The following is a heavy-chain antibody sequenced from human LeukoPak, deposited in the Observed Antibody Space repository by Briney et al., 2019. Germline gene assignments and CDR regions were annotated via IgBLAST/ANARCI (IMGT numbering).Heavy chain of an antibody. CDR1: GFTFSSYD. CDR2: IGTAGDT. V-gene: IGHV3-13*01. Sequence: GGSLRLSCAASGFTFSSYDMRWVRQATGKGLEWVSAIGTAGDTYYPGSVKGRFTISRENAKNSLYLQMNSLRAEDTAVYYCATYDYGKDAFDIWGQGTMVTVSS. J-gene: IGHJ3*02. CDR3: ATYDYGKDAFDI. D-gene: IGHD4-17*01.